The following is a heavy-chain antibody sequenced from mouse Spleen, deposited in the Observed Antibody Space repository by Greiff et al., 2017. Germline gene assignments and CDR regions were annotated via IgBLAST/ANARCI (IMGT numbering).Heavy chain of an antibody. CDR3: ARGGDGYHYFDY. Sequence: VKLQESGPELVKPGASVKISCKASGYSFTSYYIHWVKQRPGQGLEWIGWIYPGSGNTKYNEKFKGKATLTADTSSSTAYMQLSSLTSEDSAVYYCARGGDGYHYFDYWGQGTTLTVSS. CDR2: IYPGSGNT. V-gene: IGHV1-66*01. J-gene: IGHJ2*01. CDR1: GYSFTSYY. D-gene: IGHD2-3*01.